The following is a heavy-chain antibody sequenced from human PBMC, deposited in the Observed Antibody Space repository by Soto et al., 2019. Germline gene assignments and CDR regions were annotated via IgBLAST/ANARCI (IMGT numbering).Heavy chain of an antibody. V-gene: IGHV3-30-3*01. Sequence: QVQLVESGGGVVQPGRSLRLSCAASGFTFSSYAMHWVRQAPGKGLEWVAVISYDGSNKYYADSVKGRFTISRDNSKNTLYLQMNSLRAEDTAVYYCARGVLMVYATYYYYYGMDVWGQGTTVTVSS. CDR3: ARGVLMVYATYYYYYGMDV. CDR2: ISYDGSNK. CDR1: GFTFSSYA. D-gene: IGHD2-8*01. J-gene: IGHJ6*02.